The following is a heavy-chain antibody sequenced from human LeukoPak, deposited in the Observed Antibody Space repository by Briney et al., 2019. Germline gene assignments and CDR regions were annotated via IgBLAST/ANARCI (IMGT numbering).Heavy chain of an antibody. J-gene: IGHJ4*02. CDR2: IYYSGST. Sequence: SETLSLTCTVSGGSICSYYWSWIRQPPGKGLEWIGYIYYSGSTNYNPSLKSRVTISVDTSKNQFSLKLSSVTAADTAVYYCARVGVNYYDSSGYQINYFDYWGQGTRVTVSS. CDR1: GGSICSYY. V-gene: IGHV4-59*13. D-gene: IGHD3-22*01. CDR3: ARVGVNYYDSSGYQINYFDY.